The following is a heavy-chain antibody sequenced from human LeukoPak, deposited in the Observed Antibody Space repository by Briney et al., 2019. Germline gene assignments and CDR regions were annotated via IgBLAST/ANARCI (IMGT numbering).Heavy chain of an antibody. V-gene: IGHV3-30*03. CDR3: TTDDTSLWFGDSRGYFDY. CDR2: ISYDGSNK. Sequence: GRSLRLSCAASGFTFSSYGMHWVRQAPGKGLEWVAVISYDGSNKYYAGSVKGRFTIYRDNSKNTLYMQMNSLRDEDTPVYYCTTDDTSLWFGDSRGYFDYWGQGTLVPVSS. J-gene: IGHJ4*02. CDR1: GFTFSSYG. D-gene: IGHD3-10*01.